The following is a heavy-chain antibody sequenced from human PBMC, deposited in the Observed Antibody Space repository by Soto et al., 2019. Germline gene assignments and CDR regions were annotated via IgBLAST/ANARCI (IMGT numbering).Heavy chain of an antibody. Sequence: SETLSLTCTVSGGSISSYYWSWIRQPPGKGLEWIGYIYYSGSTNYNPSLKSRVTISVDTSKNQFSLKLSSVTAADTAVYYCARHPVGYSYNFDYWGQGTLVTVSS. V-gene: IGHV4-59*08. J-gene: IGHJ4*02. CDR3: ARHPVGYSYNFDY. D-gene: IGHD5-18*01. CDR2: IYYSGST. CDR1: GGSISSYY.